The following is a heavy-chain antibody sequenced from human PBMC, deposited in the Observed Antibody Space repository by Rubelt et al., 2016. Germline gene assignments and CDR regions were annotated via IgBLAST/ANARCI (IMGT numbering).Heavy chain of an antibody. CDR1: GGSFSGYY. Sequence: QVQLQQWGAGLLKPSETLSLTCAVYGGSFSGYYWSWIRQPPGKGLEWIGEINHSGSTNYNPSLKSRVTISVDTSKNQFSLKLSSGTAADTAVYYCASPMATGLDYWGQGTLVTVSS. CDR3: ASPMATGLDY. J-gene: IGHJ4*02. D-gene: IGHD5-24*01. CDR2: INHSGST. V-gene: IGHV4-34*01.